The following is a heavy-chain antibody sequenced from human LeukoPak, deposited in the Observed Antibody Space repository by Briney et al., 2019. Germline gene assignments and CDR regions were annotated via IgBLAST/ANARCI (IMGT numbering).Heavy chain of an antibody. CDR2: ISETGGST. CDR1: GFTFSNCA. Sequence: PGGSLRLSCAASGFTFSNCAMTWVRQAPGKGLEWVSGISETGGSTYYADSVEGRFTISRDNSKNTLSLQMDSLRAEDTAVYFCAKDRDYSDSYPFDHWGQGTLVTVSS. J-gene: IGHJ4*02. D-gene: IGHD4/OR15-4a*01. V-gene: IGHV3-23*01. CDR3: AKDRDYSDSYPFDH.